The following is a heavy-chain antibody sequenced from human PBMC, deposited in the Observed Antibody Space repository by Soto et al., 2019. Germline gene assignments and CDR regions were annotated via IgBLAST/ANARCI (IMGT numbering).Heavy chain of an antibody. Sequence: FESLSLTCAVYGGSFSGYYWTWMRQPPGTGLEWIGEINHSGSTNYNPSLKSRVTISVDTSKNQFSLKLTSVTAADTAVYYCAKDKITGLFAYWGQGTRVTVS. CDR1: GGSFSGYY. CDR2: INHSGST. J-gene: IGHJ4*02. V-gene: IGHV4-34*01. CDR3: AKDKITGLFAY. D-gene: IGHD2-8*02.